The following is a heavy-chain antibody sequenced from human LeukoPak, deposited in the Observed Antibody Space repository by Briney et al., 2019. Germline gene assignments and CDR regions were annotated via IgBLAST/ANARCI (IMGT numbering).Heavy chain of an antibody. D-gene: IGHD5-18*01. CDR3: ALRRGYSYGSFDY. J-gene: IGHJ4*02. CDR2: INPNSGGT. CDR1: GYTFTGYY. V-gene: IGHV1-2*02. Sequence: ASVKVSCKASGYTFTGYYMHWVRQAPGQGLEWMGWINPNSGGTNYAQKFQGRVTMARDTSISTAYMELSRLRSDDTAVCYCALRRGYSYGSFDYWGQGTLVTVSS.